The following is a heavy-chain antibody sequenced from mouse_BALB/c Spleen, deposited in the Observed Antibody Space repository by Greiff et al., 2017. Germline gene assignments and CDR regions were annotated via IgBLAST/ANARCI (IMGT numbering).Heavy chain of an antibody. Sequence: EVHLVESGPGLVKPSQSLSLTCTVTGYSITSDYAWNWIRQFPGNKLEWMGYISYSGSTSYNPSLKSRISITRDTSKNQFFLQLNSVTTEDTATYYCARWWDRFAYWGQGTLVTVSA. J-gene: IGHJ3*01. D-gene: IGHD1-1*02. CDR1: GYSITSDYA. CDR3: ARWWDRFAY. CDR2: ISYSGST. V-gene: IGHV3-2*02.